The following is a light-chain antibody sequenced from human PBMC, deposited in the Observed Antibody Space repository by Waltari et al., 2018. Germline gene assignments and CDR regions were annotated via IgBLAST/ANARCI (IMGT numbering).Light chain of an antibody. CDR1: ESVTSS. CDR2: DAS. J-gene: IGKJ1*01. Sequence: DIVMTQSPATLSVSVGETVTLSCRARESVTSSLAWYQQRPGQAPRLLIYDASTRATGVPSRFSGSGSGTDFTLTISSLQPEDFATYYCLQDYNYRTFGQGTKVEIK. V-gene: IGKV3-15*01. CDR3: LQDYNYRT.